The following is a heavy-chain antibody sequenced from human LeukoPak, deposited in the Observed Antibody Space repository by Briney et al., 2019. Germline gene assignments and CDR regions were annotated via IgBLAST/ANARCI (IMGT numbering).Heavy chain of an antibody. V-gene: IGHV3-30*04. D-gene: IGHD3-16*01. CDR2: FFYDGRSN. CDR1: GFTFSGCS. CDR3: ARDGGDSPLKAFDI. J-gene: IGHJ3*02. Sequence: GTLLRLSSVAAGFTFSGCSKHRVRRHPGKGRVGLAVFFYDGRSNYYNASVKGRVTISRDNSKNTLYLQMNSLRAEDTAVYYCARDGGDSPLKAFDIWGQGTMVTVSS.